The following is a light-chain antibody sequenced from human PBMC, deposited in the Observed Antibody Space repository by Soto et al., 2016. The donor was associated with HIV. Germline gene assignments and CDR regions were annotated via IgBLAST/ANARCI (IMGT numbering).Light chain of an antibody. V-gene: IGKV1-39*01. CDR3: QQYNSYPLT. Sequence: DIQMTQSPSSLSASVGDRVTITCRASQTISTYLNWYQQKPGKAPKLLIYAASNLHSGVPSRFSGSGSGKDFTLTISSLQPEDFATYYCQQYNSYPLTFGGGTKVEIK. CDR2: AAS. J-gene: IGKJ4*01. CDR1: QTISTY.